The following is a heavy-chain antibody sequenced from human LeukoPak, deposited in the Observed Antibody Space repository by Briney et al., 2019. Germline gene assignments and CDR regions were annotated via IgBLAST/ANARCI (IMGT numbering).Heavy chain of an antibody. V-gene: IGHV1-2*02. CDR1: GYTFTGYY. D-gene: IGHD6-19*01. CDR2: INPNSGGT. CDR3: AREIDMGYSSGWYDY. Sequence: GASVKVSCKASGYTFTGYYMHWVRQAPGQGLAWMGWINPNSGGTNYAQKFQGRVTMTRDTSISTAYMELSRLRSDDTAVYYCAREIDMGYSSGWYDYWGQGTLVTVSS. J-gene: IGHJ4*02.